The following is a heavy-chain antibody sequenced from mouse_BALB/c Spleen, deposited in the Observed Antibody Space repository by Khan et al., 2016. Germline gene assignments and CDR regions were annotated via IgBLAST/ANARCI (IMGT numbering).Heavy chain of an antibody. V-gene: IGHV14-3*02. CDR1: GFNIKDTY. CDR3: ARSPYDYDVGFAY. Sequence: VQLKQSGAELVKPGASVKLSCTASGFNIKDTYMHWVKQRPEQGLEWIGRIDPANGNTKYDPKFQGKATITADTSSNTAYLQLSSLTSEDTADYYCARSPYDYDVGFAYWGQGTLVTVSA. J-gene: IGHJ3*01. D-gene: IGHD2-4*01. CDR2: IDPANGNT.